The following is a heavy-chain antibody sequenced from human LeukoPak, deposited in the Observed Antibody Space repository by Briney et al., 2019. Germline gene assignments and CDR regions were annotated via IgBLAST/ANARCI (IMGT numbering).Heavy chain of an antibody. J-gene: IGHJ6*03. CDR1: GFTFSSYA. D-gene: IGHD3-10*01. Sequence: GGSLRLSCAASGFTFSSYAMRWVRQAPGKGLEWVAVISYDGSNKYYADSVKGRFTISRDNARNSLYLHMNSLRAEDTAVYYCARDPAIGSYYYMDVWGKGTTVTVSS. CDR2: ISYDGSNK. V-gene: IGHV3-30-3*01. CDR3: ARDPAIGSYYYMDV.